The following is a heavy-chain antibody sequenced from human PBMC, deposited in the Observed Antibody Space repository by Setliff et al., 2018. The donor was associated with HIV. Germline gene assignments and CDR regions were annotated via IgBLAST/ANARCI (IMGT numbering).Heavy chain of an antibody. CDR3: AREYYRSGGYYSGWKYYYMDV. D-gene: IGHD2-15*01. V-gene: IGHV4-4*08. CDR2: IHTSGTT. CDR1: GDSSSNDY. J-gene: IGHJ6*03. Sequence: SETLSLTCTVSGDSSSNDYWTWVRQPPVKGLEWIGNIHTSGTTKYNPSLNSRVTISVDMSKSQFSLRLSSVTAADTAMYYCAREYYRSGGYYSGWKYYYMDVWGKGTTVTVSS.